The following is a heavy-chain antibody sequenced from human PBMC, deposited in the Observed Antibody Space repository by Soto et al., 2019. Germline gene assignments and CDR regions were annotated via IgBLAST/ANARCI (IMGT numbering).Heavy chain of an antibody. D-gene: IGHD1-1*01. CDR3: ARGRYGDY. V-gene: IGHV1-18*01. CDR2: ISAHNGNT. CDR1: GYAFTTYG. Sequence: QVHLVQSGAEVKKPGASVKVSCKGSGYAFTTYGITWVRQAPGKGLEWMGWISAHNGNTNYAQKLQGRVTVTRDTSTSTAYMELRSLRFDDTAVYYCARGRYGDYWGQGALVTVSS. J-gene: IGHJ4*02.